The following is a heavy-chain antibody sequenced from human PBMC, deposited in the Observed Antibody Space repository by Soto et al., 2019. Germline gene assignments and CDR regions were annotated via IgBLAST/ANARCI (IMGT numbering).Heavy chain of an antibody. CDR2: IKQDGSEK. Sequence: GGSLRLSCAASGFTFSSYWMSWVRQAPGKGLEWVANIKQDGSEKYYVDSVKGRFTISRDNAKNSLYLQMNSLRAEDTAVYYCAREKLWVPARPHYWGQGTLVTVSS. V-gene: IGHV3-7*03. CDR1: GFTFSSYW. CDR3: AREKLWVPARPHY. J-gene: IGHJ4*02. D-gene: IGHD3-16*01.